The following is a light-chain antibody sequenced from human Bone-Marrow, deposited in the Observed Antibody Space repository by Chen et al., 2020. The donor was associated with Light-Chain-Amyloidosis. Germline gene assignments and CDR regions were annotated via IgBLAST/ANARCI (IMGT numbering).Light chain of an antibody. CDR1: SSDVGSSEF. CDR3: CSQTTYSTLKV. V-gene: IGLV2-14*03. J-gene: IGLJ2*01. Sequence: QSAVTQPASVSGSPGQSITISCTGTSSDVGSSEFVSWYQQHPGKAPQLIIFDFSNRPSGVSSRLSGAKSGNTSSQFISGLQAEDEADCYCCSQTTYSTLKVFGGGTKLTVL. CDR2: DFS.